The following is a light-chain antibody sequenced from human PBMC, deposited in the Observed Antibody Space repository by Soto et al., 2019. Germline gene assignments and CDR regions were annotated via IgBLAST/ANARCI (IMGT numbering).Light chain of an antibody. CDR2: GAS. CDR3: QQYGSSPPLT. Sequence: EIVLTQSPVTLSLSPGERATLSCRASQSVSSSYLAWYQQKPGQAPRLLLYGASSRATGSPDRFSGSGSGTDFTLTISRLEPEDFAVYYCQQYGSSPPLTFGGGTKVEIK. V-gene: IGKV3-20*01. J-gene: IGKJ4*01. CDR1: QSVSSSY.